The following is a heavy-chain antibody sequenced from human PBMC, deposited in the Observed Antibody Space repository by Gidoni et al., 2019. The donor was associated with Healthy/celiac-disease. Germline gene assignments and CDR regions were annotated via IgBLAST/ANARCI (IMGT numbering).Heavy chain of an antibody. Sequence: QVQLVQSGAEVKKPGSSVKVSCKASGGTFSSYTISWVRQAPGQGLEWMGRIIPILGIANYAQKFQGRVTITADKSTSTAYMELSSLRSEDTAVYYCARAKYCSGGSCRYYYYYYGMDVWGQGTTVTVSS. CDR2: IIPILGIA. J-gene: IGHJ6*02. CDR1: GGTFSSYT. V-gene: IGHV1-69*02. D-gene: IGHD2-15*01. CDR3: ARAKYCSGGSCRYYYYYYGMDV.